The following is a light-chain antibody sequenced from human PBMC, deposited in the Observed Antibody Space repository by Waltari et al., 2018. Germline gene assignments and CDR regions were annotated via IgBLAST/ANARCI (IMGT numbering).Light chain of an antibody. CDR3: MQATHWPVT. Sequence: DVGLTQSPLSLPVTLGQPASISCRSSQSLVYTDGISYLNWFHQRPGQAPRRLISKVSNRDSGVPDRFSGLGSGTDFTLMISSVEADDVGVYFCMQATHWPVTFGQGTRLEIK. V-gene: IGKV2-30*01. CDR1: QSLVYTDGISY. CDR2: KVS. J-gene: IGKJ5*01.